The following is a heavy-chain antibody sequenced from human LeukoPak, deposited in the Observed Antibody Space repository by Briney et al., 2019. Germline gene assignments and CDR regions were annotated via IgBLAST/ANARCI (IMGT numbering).Heavy chain of an antibody. CDR2: ISAYNGNT. V-gene: IGHV1-18*04. CDR1: GYTFTGYY. D-gene: IGHD3-3*01. J-gene: IGHJ4*02. CDR3: ASNEWSV. Sequence: ASVKVSCKASGYTFTGYYMHWVRQAPGQGLEWMGWISAYNGNTNYAQKLQGRVTMTTDTSTSTAYMELRSLRSDDTAVYYCASNEWSVWGQGTLVTVSS.